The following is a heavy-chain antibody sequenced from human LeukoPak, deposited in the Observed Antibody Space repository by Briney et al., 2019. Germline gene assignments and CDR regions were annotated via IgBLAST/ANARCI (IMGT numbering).Heavy chain of an antibody. Sequence: GGSLRLSCAASGFTFSSYAMSWVRQAPGKGLEWVSSISGSGGNTNYADSVKGRFTISRDNSKNTLYLQMNSQRGEDTAVYYCARDHQPDTEEGYYFYYGLDVWGQGTTVTVSS. CDR1: GFTFSSYA. D-gene: IGHD1-14*01. CDR3: ARDHQPDTEEGYYFYYGLDV. J-gene: IGHJ6*02. CDR2: ISGSGGNT. V-gene: IGHV3-23*01.